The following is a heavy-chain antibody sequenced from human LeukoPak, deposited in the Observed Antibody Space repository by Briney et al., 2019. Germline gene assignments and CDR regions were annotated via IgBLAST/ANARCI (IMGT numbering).Heavy chain of an antibody. Sequence: SETLSLTCAVYGGSFSGYYWSWLRQPPGKGLEWIGEINHSGSTNYNPSLKGRVTISVDTSKNQFSLKLSSVTAADTAVYYCARGRWGYSSGPPDYWGQGTLVTVSS. CDR3: ARGRWGYSSGPPDY. CDR2: INHSGST. J-gene: IGHJ4*02. CDR1: GGSFSGYY. D-gene: IGHD6-19*01. V-gene: IGHV4-34*01.